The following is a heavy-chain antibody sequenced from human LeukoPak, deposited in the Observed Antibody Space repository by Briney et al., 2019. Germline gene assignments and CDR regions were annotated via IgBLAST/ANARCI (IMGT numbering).Heavy chain of an antibody. Sequence: HSGGSLRLSCAASGFTFSSYAMSWVRQAPGKGLEWVSAISGSGGSTYYADSVKGRFTISRDNSKNTLYLQMNSLRAEGTAVYYCAKAYSSSWGSTREINWFDPWGQGTLVTVSS. CDR3: AKAYSSSWGSTREINWFDP. CDR2: ISGSGGST. D-gene: IGHD6-13*01. CDR1: GFTFSSYA. V-gene: IGHV3-23*01. J-gene: IGHJ5*02.